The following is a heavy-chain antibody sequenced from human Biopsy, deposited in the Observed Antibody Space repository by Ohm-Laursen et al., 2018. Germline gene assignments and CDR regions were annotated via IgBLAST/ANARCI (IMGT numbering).Heavy chain of an antibody. CDR3: ARVVGAATGFDS. V-gene: IGHV4-59*11. Sequence: PSETLSLTCAVSGGSFTGHYWSWIRQPPGKGLEWIGHISYTGYTSYKSSLKSRVTISLDTSRKHFSLRLTSLAAADTAVYYCARVVGAATGFDSWGRGTPVIVSS. D-gene: IGHD1-26*01. J-gene: IGHJ4*02. CDR2: ISYTGYT. CDR1: GGSFTGHY.